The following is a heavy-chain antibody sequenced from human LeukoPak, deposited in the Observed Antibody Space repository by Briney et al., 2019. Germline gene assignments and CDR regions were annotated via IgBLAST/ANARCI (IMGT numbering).Heavy chain of an antibody. CDR3: VKRESYYVDY. CDR1: GFTFSSSG. Sequence: GGSLRLSCAASGFTFSSSGMCWVRQAPGKGLEWVSSITDSGINSYYGDSVKGRFTISRDNSKSTLYLQMNSLRAEDTAIYYCVKRESYYVDYWGQGTLVTVSS. D-gene: IGHD3-10*01. V-gene: IGHV3-23*01. J-gene: IGHJ4*02. CDR2: ITDSGINS.